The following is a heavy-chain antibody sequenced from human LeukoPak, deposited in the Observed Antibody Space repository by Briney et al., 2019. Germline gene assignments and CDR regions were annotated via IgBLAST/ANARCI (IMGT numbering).Heavy chain of an antibody. CDR2: IYYSGST. V-gene: IGHV4-39*01. CDR3: AESSGWLDFDY. J-gene: IGHJ4*02. Sequence: SETLSLTCTVSGVSISSSSYYWGWIRQPPGKGLEWIGSIYYSGSTYYNPSLKSRVTISVDTSKNQFSLKLSSVTAADTAVYYCAESSGWLDFDYWGQGTLVTVSS. D-gene: IGHD6-19*01. CDR1: GVSISSSSYY.